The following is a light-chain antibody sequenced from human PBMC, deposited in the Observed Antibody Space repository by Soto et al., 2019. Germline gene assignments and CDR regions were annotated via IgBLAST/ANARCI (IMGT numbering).Light chain of an antibody. V-gene: IGLV1-47*01. J-gene: IGLJ2*01. CDR2: RNN. CDR3: ATWDDSLSGVV. CDR1: SSNIGSNY. Sequence: QSVLTQPPSASGTPGQRVTITCSGSSSNIGSNYVYWYQQLPGTAPKPLIYRNNQRPSGVPDRFSGSKSGTSASLAISGLRSEDEADYYCATWDDSLSGVVFGGGIKVTVL.